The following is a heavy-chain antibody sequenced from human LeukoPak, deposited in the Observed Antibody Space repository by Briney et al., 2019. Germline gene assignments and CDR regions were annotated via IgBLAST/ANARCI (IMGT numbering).Heavy chain of an antibody. Sequence: PSETLSLTCTVSGGSISSYYWSWIRQPPGKGLEWTGYIYYSGSTNYNPSLKSRVTISVDTSKNQFSLKLSSVTAADTAVYYCARARFGPHFDYWGQGTLVTVSS. CDR1: GGSISSYY. J-gene: IGHJ4*02. D-gene: IGHD3-10*02. CDR2: IYYSGST. V-gene: IGHV4-59*01. CDR3: ARARFGPHFDY.